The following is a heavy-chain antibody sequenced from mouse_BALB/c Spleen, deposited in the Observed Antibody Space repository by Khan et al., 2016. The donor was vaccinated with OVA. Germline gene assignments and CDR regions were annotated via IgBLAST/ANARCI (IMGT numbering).Heavy chain of an antibody. CDR1: GYTFTSYW. D-gene: IGHD2-10*02. J-gene: IGHJ4*01. CDR3: ARGEYGNRYYAMDY. Sequence: VQLQQSGAELARPGASVKLSCKASGYTFTSYWMQWVKQRPGQGLEWIGAIYPGDGDTRYTQKFKGKATLTADKSSSTAYMQLSSLASEDSAVYYWARGEYGNRYYAMDYWGQGTSVTVSS. V-gene: IGHV1-87*01. CDR2: IYPGDGDT.